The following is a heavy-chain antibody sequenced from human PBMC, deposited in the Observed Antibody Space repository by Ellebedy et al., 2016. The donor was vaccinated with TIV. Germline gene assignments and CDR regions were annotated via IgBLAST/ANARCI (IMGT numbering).Heavy chain of an antibody. J-gene: IGHJ6*02. CDR2: ISAYNGNK. V-gene: IGHV1-18*01. D-gene: IGHD5-12*01. CDR1: GYTLTSYG. Sequence: AASVKVSCKASGYTLTSYGINWVRQAPGQGLEGRGWISAYNGNKNYAQKFQGRVTMTTDTFTSTAYMELRRLRSDDTAVYYCASGYSGYDAYHYYYGMAVWGQGTTVTVSS. CDR3: ASGYSGYDAYHYYYGMAV.